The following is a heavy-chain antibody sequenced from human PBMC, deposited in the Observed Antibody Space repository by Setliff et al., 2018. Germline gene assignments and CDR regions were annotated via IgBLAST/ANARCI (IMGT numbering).Heavy chain of an antibody. V-gene: IGHV4-39*01. Sequence: TLSLPCTVSGASINSGSNYWGWIRQPPGKGLEWIGRIHYRGTTYSNASLASRLTLSVDTSKNQFSLKLTSVTASDTAVYYCARTGTYRYFDSWGQGTRVTVSS. CDR2: IHYRGTT. CDR3: ARTGTYRYFDS. J-gene: IGHJ4*02. CDR1: GASINSGSNY. D-gene: IGHD1-7*01.